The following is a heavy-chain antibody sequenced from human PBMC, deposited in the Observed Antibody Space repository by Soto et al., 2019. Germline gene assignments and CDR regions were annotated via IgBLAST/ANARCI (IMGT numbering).Heavy chain of an antibody. CDR1: GGSIGTYH. D-gene: IGHD3-3*01. CDR3: ARYDFWSGYFDY. Sequence: PSETLSLTCTVSGGSIGTYHWSWIRQPPGKGLEWIGFMYYSANTNYNPSLKSRVTISVDTSKNQFSLKLTSVTTADTAAYFCARYDFWSGYFDYWGQGALVTVSS. CDR2: MYYSANT. V-gene: IGHV4-59*01. J-gene: IGHJ4*02.